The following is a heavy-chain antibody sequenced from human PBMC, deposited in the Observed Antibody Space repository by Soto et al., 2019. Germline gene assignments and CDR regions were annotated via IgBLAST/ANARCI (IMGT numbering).Heavy chain of an antibody. Sequence: SETLSLTCTVSGGSISCGDYYWSWIRQPPGKGLEWIGYIYYSGSAYYNPSLKSRVTISVDTSKNQFSLKLSSVTAADTAVYYCAAQRSYSSSWYMGVDYWGQGTLVTVSS. D-gene: IGHD6-13*01. V-gene: IGHV4-30-4*01. CDR2: IYYSGSA. CDR1: GGSISCGDYY. CDR3: AAQRSYSSSWYMGVDY. J-gene: IGHJ4*02.